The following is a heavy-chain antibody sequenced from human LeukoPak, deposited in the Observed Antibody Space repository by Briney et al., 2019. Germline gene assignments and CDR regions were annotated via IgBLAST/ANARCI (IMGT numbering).Heavy chain of an antibody. CDR3: AKDLMHSSSWWYYFDY. Sequence: QSGGSLRLSCAASGFTFSSYAMSWVRQAPGKGLEWVSAISGSGGSTYYADSVKGRFTISRDNSKNTLYLQMNSLRAKDTAVYYCAKDLMHSSSWWYYFDYWGQGTLVTVSS. J-gene: IGHJ4*02. V-gene: IGHV3-23*01. CDR1: GFTFSSYA. D-gene: IGHD6-13*01. CDR2: ISGSGGST.